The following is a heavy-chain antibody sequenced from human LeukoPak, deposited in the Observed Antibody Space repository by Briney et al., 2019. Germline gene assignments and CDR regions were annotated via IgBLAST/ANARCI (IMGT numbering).Heavy chain of an antibody. Sequence: ASVKVSCKATGYTFTSYGISWVRQPRGQGLEWVGWISSNSDNTNYAQKFQGRVTMTTDTSTSTAYMELRSLRSDDTAVYYCARDWGSIKVITDYWGQGTLVTVSS. J-gene: IGHJ4*02. CDR1: GYTFTSYG. D-gene: IGHD3-16*01. V-gene: IGHV1-18*01. CDR3: ARDWGSIKVITDY. CDR2: ISSNSDNT.